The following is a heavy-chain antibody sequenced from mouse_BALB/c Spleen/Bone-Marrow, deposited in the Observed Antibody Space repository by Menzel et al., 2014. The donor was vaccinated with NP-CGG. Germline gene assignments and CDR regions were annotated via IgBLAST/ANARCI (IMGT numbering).Heavy chain of an antibody. CDR3: ARSTGTWDY. J-gene: IGHJ2*01. D-gene: IGHD4-1*02. CDR1: GYTFSSYW. Sequence: LMKFVASVKISCKATGYTFSSYWIEWVKQRPGHGLEWIGEILPGSGSTNYNEKFKGKATFTADTSSNXXXXQLSSLTSEDSAVYYCARSTGTWDYWGQGTTLTVSS. CDR2: ILPGSGST. V-gene: IGHV1-9*01.